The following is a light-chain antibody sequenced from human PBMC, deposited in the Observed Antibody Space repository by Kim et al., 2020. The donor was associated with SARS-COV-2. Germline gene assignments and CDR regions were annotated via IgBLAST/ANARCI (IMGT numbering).Light chain of an antibody. J-gene: IGKJ5*01. CDR2: GAS. CDR1: QRVNNN. V-gene: IGKV3-15*01. CDR3: QQYNNWPPIT. Sequence: SPGEEATPSGEASQRVNNNFAGYQQEPGQTPRLLIYGASTRATGVPARFSGSGSGTEFTLTISSLQSEDFAVYYCQQYNNWPPITFGQGTRLEIK.